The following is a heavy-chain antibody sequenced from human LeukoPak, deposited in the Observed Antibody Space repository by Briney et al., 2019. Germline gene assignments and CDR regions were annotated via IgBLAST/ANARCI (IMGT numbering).Heavy chain of an antibody. V-gene: IGHV3-30*02. CDR2: IRYDGSNK. J-gene: IGHJ4*02. D-gene: IGHD2-2*01. CDR3: AKAIVVVPAAMIGFDY. Sequence: GGSLRLSCAASGFTFSSYGMHWVRQAPGKGLEWVAFIRYDGSNKYYADSVKGRFTISRDNSKNTLYLQMNSLRAEDTAVYYCAKAIVVVPAAMIGFDYWGQGTLVTVSS. CDR1: GFTFSSYG.